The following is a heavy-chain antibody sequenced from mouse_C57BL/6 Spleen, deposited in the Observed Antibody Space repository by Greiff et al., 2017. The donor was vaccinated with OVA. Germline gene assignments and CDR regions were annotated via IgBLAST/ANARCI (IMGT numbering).Heavy chain of an antibody. Sequence: QVQLQQSGAELVRPGTSVKVSCKASGYAFTNYLIEWVKQRPGQGLEWIGVINPGSGGTNYTEKFKGKATLTADKSSSTAYMQLSSLTSEDSAVYFCARDYYDTDYWGQGTTLTVSS. J-gene: IGHJ2*01. CDR2: INPGSGGT. CDR3: ARDYYDTDY. CDR1: GYAFTNYL. V-gene: IGHV1-54*01. D-gene: IGHD1-1*01.